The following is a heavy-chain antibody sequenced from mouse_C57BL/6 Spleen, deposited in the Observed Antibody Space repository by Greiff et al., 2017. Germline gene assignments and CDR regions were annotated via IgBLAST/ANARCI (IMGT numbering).Heavy chain of an antibody. CDR2: ISNLEYSI. Sequence: EVKLVESGGGLVQPGGSLKLSCAASGFTFSDYGMAWVRQAPRKGPEWVAFISNLEYSIYYADTVTGRFTISRENAQNTRYLEMSSLRSEDTAMYYCARPEHGAKDYWGQGTSVTVSS. CDR1: GFTFSDYG. V-gene: IGHV5-15*01. J-gene: IGHJ4*01. CDR3: ARPEHGAKDY.